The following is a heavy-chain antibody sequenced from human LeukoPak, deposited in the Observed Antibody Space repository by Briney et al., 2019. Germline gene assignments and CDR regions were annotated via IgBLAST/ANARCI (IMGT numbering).Heavy chain of an antibody. V-gene: IGHV1-2*02. D-gene: IGHD2/OR15-2a*01. CDR3: ARGPRLLRGWFDP. J-gene: IGHJ5*02. Sequence: GASVKVSCKASGYTFTGYYMHWVRQAPGQGLELMGWINPNSGGTNYAQKFQGRVTMTRDTAISTAYMELSRLRSDDTAVYYCARGPRLLRGWFDPWGQGTLVTVSS. CDR1: GYTFTGYY. CDR2: INPNSGGT.